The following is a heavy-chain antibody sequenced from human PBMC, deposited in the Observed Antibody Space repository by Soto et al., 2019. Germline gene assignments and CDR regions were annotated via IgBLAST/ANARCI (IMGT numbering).Heavy chain of an antibody. CDR2: IYYSGST. CDR3: ARDKAGGGYAFDY. CDR1: GGSISSYY. Sequence: SETLSLTFTVSGGSISSYYWSWIRQPPGKGLEWIGYIYYSGSTNYNPSLKSRVTISVDTSKNQFSLKLSSVTAADTAVYYCARDKAGGGYAFDYWGQGTLVTVSS. J-gene: IGHJ4*02. D-gene: IGHD5-12*01. V-gene: IGHV4-59*01.